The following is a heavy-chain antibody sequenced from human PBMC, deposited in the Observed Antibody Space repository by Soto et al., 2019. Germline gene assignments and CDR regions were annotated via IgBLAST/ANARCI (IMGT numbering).Heavy chain of an antibody. D-gene: IGHD6-13*01. V-gene: IGHV6-1*01. CDR2: TYYRSKWYN. CDR1: GDSVSSNSAA. J-gene: IGHJ6*02. CDR3: ARVEAAAAMGDSYGMDV. Sequence: PSQTLSLTCAISGDSVSSNSAAWNWIRQSPSRGLEWLGRTYYRSKWYNDYAVSVKSRITINPDTSKNQFSLQLNSVTPEDTAVYYCARVEAAAAMGDSYGMDVCGQGTAVTVS.